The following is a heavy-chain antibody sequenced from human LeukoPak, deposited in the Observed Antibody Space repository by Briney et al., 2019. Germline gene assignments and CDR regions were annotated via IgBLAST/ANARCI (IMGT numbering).Heavy chain of an antibody. CDR3: AKDHYWSIDY. CDR1: GFTFSSYA. J-gene: IGHJ4*02. Sequence: GGSLRLSCAASGFTFSSYAMNWVRQAPGKGLEWVSAISGSGGNTYYADSVKGRFTISRDIAKNTLYLQMNSLRAEDTGVYYCAKDHYWSIDYWGRGTLVTVSS. CDR2: ISGSGGNT. D-gene: IGHD3-3*01. V-gene: IGHV3-23*01.